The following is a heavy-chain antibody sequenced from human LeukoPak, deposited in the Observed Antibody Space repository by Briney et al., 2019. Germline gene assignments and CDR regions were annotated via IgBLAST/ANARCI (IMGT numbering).Heavy chain of an antibody. D-gene: IGHD5-12*01. Sequence: SETLSLTCTVSGGSISSSSYYWGWIRQPPGKGLEWIGSIYYSGSTYYNPSLKSRVTISVDTSKNQFSLKLSSVTAADTAVYYCARDRYSGYDRSFDYWGQGTLVTVSS. CDR1: GGSISSSSYY. CDR2: IYYSGST. CDR3: ARDRYSGYDRSFDY. V-gene: IGHV4-39*07. J-gene: IGHJ4*02.